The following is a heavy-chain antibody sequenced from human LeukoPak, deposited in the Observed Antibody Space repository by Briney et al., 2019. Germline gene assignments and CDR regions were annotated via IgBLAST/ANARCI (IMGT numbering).Heavy chain of an antibody. CDR1: GFTFDDYA. V-gene: IGHV3-9*03. J-gene: IGHJ4*02. D-gene: IGHD3-22*01. Sequence: PGGSLRLSCAASGFTFDDYAMHWVRHAPGKGLEWVSGNSWNSGSIGYADSVKGRFTISRDNAKNSLYLQMNSLRAEDMALYYCAKAGYYYDSSGYYLDYWGQGTLVTVSS. CDR3: AKAGYYYDSSGYYLDY. CDR2: NSWNSGSI.